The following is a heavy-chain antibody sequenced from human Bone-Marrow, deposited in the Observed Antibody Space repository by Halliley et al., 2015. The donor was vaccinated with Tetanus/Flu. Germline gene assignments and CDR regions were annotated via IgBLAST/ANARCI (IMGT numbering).Heavy chain of an antibody. D-gene: IGHD6-19*01. V-gene: IGHV1-46*01. CDR2: ITPSGGTT. CDR3: ARVAEDDPYYYYFYGMDV. Sequence: ITPSGGTTIYAQKFQGRVTMTRDTSTSTVFMELSSLRSEDTAVYYCARVAEDDPYYYYFYGMDVWGQGTTVTVSS. J-gene: IGHJ6*02.